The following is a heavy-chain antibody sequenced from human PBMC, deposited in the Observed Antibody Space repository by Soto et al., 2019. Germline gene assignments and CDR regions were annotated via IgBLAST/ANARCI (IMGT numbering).Heavy chain of an antibody. V-gene: IGHV3-33*01. Sequence: QVQLVESGGGVVQPGRSLRLSCAASGFTFSSYGMHWVRQAPGKGLEWVAVIWYDGSNKYYADSVKGRFTISRDNSKNTLYLQMNSLRAEDTAAYYCARERRVTTLSYYYYYMDVWGKGTTVTVSS. D-gene: IGHD4-17*01. J-gene: IGHJ6*03. CDR3: ARERRVTTLSYYYYYMDV. CDR1: GFTFSSYG. CDR2: IWYDGSNK.